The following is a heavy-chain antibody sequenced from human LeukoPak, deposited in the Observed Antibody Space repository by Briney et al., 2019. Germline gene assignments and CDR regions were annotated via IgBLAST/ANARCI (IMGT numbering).Heavy chain of an antibody. V-gene: IGHV4-34*01. CDR1: GGSFSGYY. D-gene: IGHD2-15*01. J-gene: IGHJ4*02. CDR2: INHSGST. Sequence: SETLSLTCAVYGGSFSGYYWSWIRQPPGKGLEWIGEINHSGSTNYNPSLKSRVTISVDTSKDQFSLKLSSMTAADTAVYYCARVDIVVVVATDWGQGTLVTVSS. CDR3: ARVDIVVVVATD.